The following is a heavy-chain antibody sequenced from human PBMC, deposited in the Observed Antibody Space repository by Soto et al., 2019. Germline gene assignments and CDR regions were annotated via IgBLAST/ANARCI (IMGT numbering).Heavy chain of an antibody. CDR1: GASISGFY. Sequence: SETLSLTCTVSGASISGFYWSWIRKSAGKGLEWIGRIYATGTTDYNPSLKSRVMMSVDTSKKQFSLKLRSVTAADTAVYFCARGPFCGDDCYFDVWGQGTQVT. D-gene: IGHD2-21*02. CDR2: IYATGTT. CDR3: ARGPFCGDDCYFDV. J-gene: IGHJ4*02. V-gene: IGHV4-4*07.